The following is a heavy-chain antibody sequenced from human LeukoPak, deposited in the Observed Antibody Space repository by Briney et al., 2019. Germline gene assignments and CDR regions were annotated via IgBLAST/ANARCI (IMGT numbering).Heavy chain of an antibody. CDR2: IYRDGST. J-gene: IGHJ3*02. D-gene: IGHD2-2*01. CDR3: ARGGVVPAAMGYAFDI. CDR1: GFTVSSNY. Sequence: QSGGPLRLSCAASGFTVSSNYMSWVRQAPGKGLEWVSVIYRDGSTHYADSVKGRFTISREKSKNTLYVQMNGLRAEDTAIYYCARGGVVPAAMGYAFDIWGPGTMVTVSS. V-gene: IGHV3-66*01.